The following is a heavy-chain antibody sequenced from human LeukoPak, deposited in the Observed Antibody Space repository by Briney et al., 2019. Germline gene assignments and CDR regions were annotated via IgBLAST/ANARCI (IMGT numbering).Heavy chain of an antibody. CDR1: GFTFSSYS. CDR2: ISVSGGSS. CDR3: AKAKDYYGSGSYPDY. D-gene: IGHD3-10*01. J-gene: IGHJ4*02. V-gene: IGHV3-23*01. Sequence: GGSLRLSCAASGFTFSSYSMNWVRQPPGKGLEWVSVISVSGGSSNYGDSVKGRFTVSRDNFKNTLYLQMNSLRVEDTAIYYCAKAKDYYGSGSYPDYWGQGTLVTVSP.